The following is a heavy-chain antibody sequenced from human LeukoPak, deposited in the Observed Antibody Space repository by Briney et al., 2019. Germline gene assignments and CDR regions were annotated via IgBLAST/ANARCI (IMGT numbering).Heavy chain of an antibody. CDR3: ARLMEQWLVLGDAFDI. Sequence: GGSLRLSCAASGFIFSSYAMSWVRQAPGKGLVWVSRINSDGSSTSYADSVKGRFTISRDNAKNTLYLQMNSLRAEDTAVYYCARLMEQWLVLGDAFDIWGQGTMVTVSS. D-gene: IGHD6-19*01. J-gene: IGHJ3*02. CDR2: INSDGSST. V-gene: IGHV3-74*01. CDR1: GFIFSSYA.